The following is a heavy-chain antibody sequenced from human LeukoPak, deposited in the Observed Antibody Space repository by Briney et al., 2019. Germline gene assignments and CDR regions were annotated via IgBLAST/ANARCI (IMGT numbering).Heavy chain of an antibody. V-gene: IGHV3-21*01. D-gene: IGHD3-22*01. J-gene: IGHJ4*02. CDR2: ISSSSSYI. Sequence: GGSLRLSRAASLFTFSRYSMNWVPDGPGKGGWWGWSISSSSSYIYYADSVKGRFTISRDNAKNSLYLQMNSLRAEDTAVYYCARPMIEYYYDSSGLDYWGQGTLVTVSS. CDR1: LFTFSRYS. CDR3: ARPMIEYYYDSSGLDY.